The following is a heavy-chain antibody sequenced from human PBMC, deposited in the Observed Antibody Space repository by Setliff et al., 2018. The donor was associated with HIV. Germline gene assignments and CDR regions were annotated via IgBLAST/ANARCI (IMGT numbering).Heavy chain of an antibody. CDR3: AREGPKTYYFDY. J-gene: IGHJ4*02. Sequence: ASVKVSCKASGYAFTSYHIHWARQAPGQGLEWMGKIFVGDSTTHYAQKFQGRVTLTSDTSTNTVYMELSSLRSEDTAVYYCAREGPKTYYFDYWGQGTLVTVSS. V-gene: IGHV1-46*01. CDR1: GYAFTSYH. CDR2: IFVGDSTT.